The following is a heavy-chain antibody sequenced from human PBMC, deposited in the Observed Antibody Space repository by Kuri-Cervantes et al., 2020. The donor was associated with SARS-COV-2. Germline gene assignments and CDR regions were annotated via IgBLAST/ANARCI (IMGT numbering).Heavy chain of an antibody. J-gene: IGHJ4*02. CDR2: ISSSSSYI. Sequence: GGSLRLSCAASGFTVSSNYMNWVRQAPGKGLEWVSSISSSSSYIYYAGSVKGRFTISRDNAKNSLYLQMNSLRAEDTAVYYCARDSSGYSWPIDYWGQGTLVTVSS. D-gene: IGHD3-22*01. V-gene: IGHV3-21*01. CDR1: GFTVSSNY. CDR3: ARDSSGYSWPIDY.